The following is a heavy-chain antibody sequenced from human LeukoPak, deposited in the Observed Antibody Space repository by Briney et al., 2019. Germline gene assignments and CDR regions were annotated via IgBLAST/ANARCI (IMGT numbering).Heavy chain of an antibody. D-gene: IGHD6-13*01. CDR3: ARAAGSYYYYYGMDV. V-gene: IGHV4-59*12. CDR1: GGSISNYY. CDR2: INYSGST. J-gene: IGHJ6*02. Sequence: SETLSLTCTVSGGSISNYYWSWIRQPPGKGLEWIGYINYSGSTNYNPSLKSRVTISVGTSKNQFSLKLSSVTAADTAVYYCARAAGSYYYYYGMDVWGQGTTVTVSS.